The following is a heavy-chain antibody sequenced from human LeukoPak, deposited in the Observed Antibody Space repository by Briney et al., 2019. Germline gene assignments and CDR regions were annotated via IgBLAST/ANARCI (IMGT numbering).Heavy chain of an antibody. Sequence: GGPLRLSCAASGFTFSSYGMHWVRQAPGKGLEWVAVIWYDGSNKYYADSVKGRFTISRDNSKNTLYLQMNSLRAEDTAVYYCARALSSGSYGWFDPWGQGTLVTVSS. D-gene: IGHD1-26*01. V-gene: IGHV3-33*01. CDR2: IWYDGSNK. CDR1: GFTFSSYG. J-gene: IGHJ5*02. CDR3: ARALSSGSYGWFDP.